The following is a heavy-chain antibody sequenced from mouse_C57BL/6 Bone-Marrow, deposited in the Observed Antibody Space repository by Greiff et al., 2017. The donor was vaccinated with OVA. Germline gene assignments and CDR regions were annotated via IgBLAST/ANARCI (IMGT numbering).Heavy chain of an antibody. V-gene: IGHV14-4*01. CDR1: GFNIKDDY. CDR3: TTRAVATNY. D-gene: IGHD1-1*01. J-gene: IGHJ2*01. Sequence: VQLKESGAELVRPGASVKLSCTASGFNIKDDYMHWVKQRPEQGLEWIGWIDPENGDTEYASKFQGKATITADTSSNTAYLQLSSLTSEDTAVYYCTTRAVATNYWGQGTTLTVSS. CDR2: IDPENGDT.